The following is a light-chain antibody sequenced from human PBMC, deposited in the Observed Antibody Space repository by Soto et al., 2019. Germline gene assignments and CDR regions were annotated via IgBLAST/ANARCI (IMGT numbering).Light chain of an antibody. J-gene: IGLJ2*01. V-gene: IGLV2-23*03. Sequence: QSALTQPASVSGSPGQSITISCTGTSSDVGSYNLVSWYQQHPGKAPKLMIYEGSKRPSGVSNRFSGSKSGNTASLTISGPQAEDEADYYCCSYAGSSTFGVVFGGGTKLTVL. CDR2: EGS. CDR1: SSDVGSYNL. CDR3: CSYAGSSTFGVV.